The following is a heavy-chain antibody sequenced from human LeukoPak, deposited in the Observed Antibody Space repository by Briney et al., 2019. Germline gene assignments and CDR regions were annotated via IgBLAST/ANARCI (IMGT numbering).Heavy chain of an antibody. J-gene: IGHJ4*02. Sequence: GGSLRLSCAASGFTFSNYNMNWVRQAPGKGLEWVSSSSRSSGYIYYADSVKGRFTISRDNAKNSPYLQMNSLRAEDTAVYYCARDTSAYDYILGSFDYWGQGTLVTVSS. CDR1: GFTFSNYN. V-gene: IGHV3-21*01. CDR2: SSRSSGYI. CDR3: ARDTSAYDYILGSFDY. D-gene: IGHD3-22*01.